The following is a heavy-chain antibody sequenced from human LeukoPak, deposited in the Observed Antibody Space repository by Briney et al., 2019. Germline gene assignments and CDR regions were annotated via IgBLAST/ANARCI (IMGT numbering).Heavy chain of an antibody. CDR1: GGSFSGYY. J-gene: IGHJ4*02. V-gene: IGHV4-34*01. CDR2: INHSGST. D-gene: IGHD3-10*01. Sequence: SETLSLTCAVYGGSFSGYYWSWIRQPPGKGLEWIGEINHSGSTNYNPSLKSRVTISVDTSKNQFSLKLSSVTAADTAVYYCARRVPGLGHYYGSGSYYTHWGQGTLVTVSS. CDR3: ARRVPGLGHYYGSGSYYTH.